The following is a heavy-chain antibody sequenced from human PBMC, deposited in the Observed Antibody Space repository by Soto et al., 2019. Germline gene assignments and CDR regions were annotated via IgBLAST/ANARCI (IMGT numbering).Heavy chain of an antibody. J-gene: IGHJ6*02. CDR3: ARASRRVRGVTLYGMDV. D-gene: IGHD3-10*01. CDR1: VGSISGGVSY. V-gene: IGHV4-30-4*01. Sequence: SETLSLPCIVSVGSISGGVSYWGWIRQPPGKGLEWIGYIYYSGSTYYNPSLKSRVTISVDTSKNQFSLKLSSVTAADTAVYYCARASRRVRGVTLYGMDVWRQGTTATVSS. CDR2: IYYSGST.